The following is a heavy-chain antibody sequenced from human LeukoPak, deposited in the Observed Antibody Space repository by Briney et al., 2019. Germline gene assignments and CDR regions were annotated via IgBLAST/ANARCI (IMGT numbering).Heavy chain of an antibody. CDR2: IIPIYGTT. D-gene: IGHD5-12*01. Sequence: SVKVSRKASGCTFSSYAISWVRQAPGQGLEWMGGIIPIYGTTNYAQKFQGRVTITADESTSTAYMELSSLRSEDTAVYYCANRKYSGYDFDYWGQGTLVTVSS. J-gene: IGHJ4*02. CDR1: GCTFSSYA. V-gene: IGHV1-69*13. CDR3: ANRKYSGYDFDY.